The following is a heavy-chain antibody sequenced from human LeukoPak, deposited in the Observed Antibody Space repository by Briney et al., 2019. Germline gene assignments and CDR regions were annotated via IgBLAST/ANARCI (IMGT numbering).Heavy chain of an antibody. D-gene: IGHD2-8*01. CDR1: GFTLSSYA. CDR2: FTGSGGTT. Sequence: GGSLRLSCAASGFTLSSYAMNWVRQAPGRGLEWVSGFTGSGGTTYYADSVKGRFTISRDNSKNTLYLQMNSLRAEDTAVYYCANGNRCTSPNCLGYYYFYMDVWGKGTTVTVSS. CDR3: ANGNRCTSPNCLGYYYFYMDV. J-gene: IGHJ6*03. V-gene: IGHV3-23*01.